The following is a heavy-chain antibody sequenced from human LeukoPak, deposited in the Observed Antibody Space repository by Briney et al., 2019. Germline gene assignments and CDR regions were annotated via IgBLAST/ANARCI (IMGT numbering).Heavy chain of an antibody. J-gene: IGHJ3*02. Sequence: PSETLSLTCTISGGTINTYYWSWIRQAPGKGLEWIGYIYYSRTTYSNPSVNSRVTITMDTSKIQFVLELRSLSAADTAVYFCAIERRDAQKGDVFDIGG. CDR1: GGTINTYY. CDR2: IYYSRTT. CDR3: AIERRDAQKGDVFDI. V-gene: IGHV4-59*01. D-gene: IGHD1-1*01.